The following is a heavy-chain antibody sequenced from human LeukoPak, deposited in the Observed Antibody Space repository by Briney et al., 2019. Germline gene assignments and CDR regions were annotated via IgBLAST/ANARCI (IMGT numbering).Heavy chain of an antibody. V-gene: IGHV4-59*11. Sequence: PSETLSLTCTVSGGSISSHYWSWLRQPPGKGLEWIGYIYYSGSTNYNPSLKSRVTISLDASKNQFSLKLSSVTAADTAVYYCARDNYYEGAFDVWGQGTMVTVSS. CDR1: GGSISSHY. CDR2: IYYSGST. CDR3: ARDNYYEGAFDV. D-gene: IGHD3-22*01. J-gene: IGHJ3*01.